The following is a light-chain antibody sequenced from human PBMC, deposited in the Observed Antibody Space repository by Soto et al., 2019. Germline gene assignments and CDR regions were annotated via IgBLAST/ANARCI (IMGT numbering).Light chain of an antibody. J-gene: IGLJ1*01. CDR1: SSDVGAYNY. CDR2: EVS. V-gene: IGLV2-14*01. Sequence: QSALTQPASVSGSPGQSVAISCTGTSSDVGAYNYISWYQQHPGKAPKLLLSEVSNRPSGVSDRFSGSKSGNTASLTISGLQAEDEADYHFSSLTTSFTYVFGTGTKVSVL. CDR3: SSLTTSFTYV.